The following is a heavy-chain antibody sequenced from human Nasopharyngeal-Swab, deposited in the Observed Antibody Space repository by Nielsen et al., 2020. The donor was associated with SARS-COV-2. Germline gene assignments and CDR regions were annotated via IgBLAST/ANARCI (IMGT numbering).Heavy chain of an antibody. V-gene: IGHV4-30-2*06. D-gene: IGHD3-10*01. Sequence: SETLSLTCVVSGGSISSADYSWNWLRQSPGRGLEWIGIIYHSGSTPYNPSLKRRVPISEDRSKSHFSLKMSSVTAADTAVYFCARGKDFGEYYFDYWGQGTLVTVSS. J-gene: IGHJ4*02. CDR2: IYHSGST. CDR3: ARGKDFGEYYFDY. CDR1: GGSISSADYS.